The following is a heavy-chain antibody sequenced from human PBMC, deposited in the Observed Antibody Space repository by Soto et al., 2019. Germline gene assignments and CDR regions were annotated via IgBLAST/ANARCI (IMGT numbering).Heavy chain of an antibody. CDR1: GGSISSNY. D-gene: IGHD2-15*01. CDR3: VNGGCSGGSCYPWISWFDP. V-gene: IGHV4-59*08. J-gene: IGHJ5*02. Sequence: QVQLQESGPGLVKPSETLSLTCTVSGGSISSNYWSWIRQPPGKGLEWIGYIYYSGSTKYNPSLKGRVTISVDTSKNRFSLKLSSVTAADTAVYYCVNGGCSGGSCYPWISWFDPWGQGTLVTVSS. CDR2: IYYSGST.